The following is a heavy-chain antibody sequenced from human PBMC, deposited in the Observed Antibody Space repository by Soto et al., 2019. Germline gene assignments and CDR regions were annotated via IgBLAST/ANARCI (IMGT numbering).Heavy chain of an antibody. CDR3: ARMTTVTNYHFDY. V-gene: IGHV4-59*08. CDR2: IYYSGST. J-gene: IGHJ4*02. D-gene: IGHD4-17*01. Sequence: SETLSLTCTVSGGSISSYYWSWIRQPPGKGLEWIGYIYYSGSTNYNPSLKSRVTISVDTSKNQFSLKLSSVTAADTAVYYCARMTTVTNYHFDYWGQGTLVTVSS. CDR1: GGSISSYY.